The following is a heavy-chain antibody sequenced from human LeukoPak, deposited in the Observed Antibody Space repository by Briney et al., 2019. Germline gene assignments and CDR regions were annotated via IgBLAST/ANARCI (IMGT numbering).Heavy chain of an antibody. Sequence: ASVKVSCKASGYTFTSYDINWVRQATGQGLEWMGWMNPNSGNTGHAQKFQGRVTITRNTSISTAYMELSSLRSEDTAVYYCARGLDYDFWSGQDYWGQGTLVTVSS. D-gene: IGHD3-3*01. CDR3: ARGLDYDFWSGQDY. CDR2: MNPNSGNT. J-gene: IGHJ4*02. V-gene: IGHV1-8*03. CDR1: GYTFTSYD.